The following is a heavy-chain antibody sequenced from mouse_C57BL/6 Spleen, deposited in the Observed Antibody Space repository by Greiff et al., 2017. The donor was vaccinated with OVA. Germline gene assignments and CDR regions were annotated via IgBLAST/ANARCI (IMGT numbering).Heavy chain of an antibody. D-gene: IGHD2-4*01. J-gene: IGHJ2*01. CDR1: GYTFTSYW. V-gene: IGHV1-64*01. CDR2: IHPNSGST. Sequence: QVQLQQSGAELVKPGASVKLSCKASGYTFTSYWMHWVKQRPGQGLEWIGMIHPNSGSTNYNEKFKSKATLTVDKSSSTAYMQLSSLTSEDSAVYYCARNHYDPGYFDYWGQGTTLTVSS. CDR3: ARNHYDPGYFDY.